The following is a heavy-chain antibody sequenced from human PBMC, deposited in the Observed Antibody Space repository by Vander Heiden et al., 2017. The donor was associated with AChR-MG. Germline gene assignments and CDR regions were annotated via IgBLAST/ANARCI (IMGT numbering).Heavy chain of an antibody. CDR3: ARIGTMTLNAFDI. Sequence: QVTLKESGPVRVTPTETLTLTCTVSGFSLSNARMGVSWIRQPPGKALAWLAHIVSNDEKSYSTSLKSRLTITKDTSKSQVVLTMTNVDPVDTATYYCARIGTMTLNAFDIWGQGTMVTVSS. V-gene: IGHV2-26*01. D-gene: IGHD3-22*01. J-gene: IGHJ3*02. CDR1: GFSLSNARMG. CDR2: IVSNDEK.